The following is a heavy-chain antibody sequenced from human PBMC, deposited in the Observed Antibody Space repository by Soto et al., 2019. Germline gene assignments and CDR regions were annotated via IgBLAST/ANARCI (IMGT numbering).Heavy chain of an antibody. CDR1: GGSIITSTYY. CDR3: ARGRDYYGSGRYYSRQHFDY. V-gene: IGHV4-39*01. D-gene: IGHD3-10*01. J-gene: IGHJ4*02. Sequence: LSLTCTVSGGSIITSTYYWGWIRQPPGKGLEWIGSMYYSGSTYYSPSLKSRVSISVDTSKNQFSLSLKSVTVADTAVYYCARGRDYYGSGRYYSRQHFDYWGQGALVTVSS. CDR2: MYYSGST.